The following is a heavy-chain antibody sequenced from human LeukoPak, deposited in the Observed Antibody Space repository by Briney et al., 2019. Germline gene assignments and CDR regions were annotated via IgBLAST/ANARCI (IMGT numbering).Heavy chain of an antibody. CDR2: IYRSGSA. CDR3: ARAPHTSPADYYFDF. V-gene: IGHV4-39*07. D-gene: IGHD2-2*01. CDR1: GDSVTSDNFY. J-gene: IGHJ4*02. Sequence: SETLSLTCNVSGDSVTSDNFYWAFIRQPPGKGPEWIGTIYRSGSAYHNPSLKSRLTISIDTSKNQFSLKLTSVTAADTALYFCARAPHTSPADYYFDFWGPGTLVTVSS.